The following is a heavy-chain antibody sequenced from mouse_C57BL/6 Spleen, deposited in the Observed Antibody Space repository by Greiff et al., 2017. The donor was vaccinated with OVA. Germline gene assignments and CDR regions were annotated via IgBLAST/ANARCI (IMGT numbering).Heavy chain of an antibody. J-gene: IGHJ4*01. CDR2: ISSGGSYT. CDR3: ARPLRRDYAMDY. Sequence: DVKLVESGGDLVKPGGSLKLSCAASGFTFSSYGMSWVRQTPDKRLEWVATISSGGSYTYYPDSVKGRFTISRDNAKNTLYLQMSSLKSEDTAMYYCARPLRRDYAMDYWGQGTSVTVSS. V-gene: IGHV5-6*02. CDR1: GFTFSSYG. D-gene: IGHD2-12*01.